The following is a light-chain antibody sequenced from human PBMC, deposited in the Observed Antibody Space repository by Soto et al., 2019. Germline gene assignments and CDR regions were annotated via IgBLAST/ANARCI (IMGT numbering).Light chain of an antibody. V-gene: IGKV1-39*01. Sequence: DIQMTQSPSSLSASVGDRVTITCRASQSISSYLNWYQQKPGKAPKLLIYAASSLQSGVPSRFSRSGSGTDFTLTISSLQPEDFATDYCQQGYSTITFGLGTRLEIK. CDR2: AAS. CDR1: QSISSY. CDR3: QQGYSTIT. J-gene: IGKJ5*01.